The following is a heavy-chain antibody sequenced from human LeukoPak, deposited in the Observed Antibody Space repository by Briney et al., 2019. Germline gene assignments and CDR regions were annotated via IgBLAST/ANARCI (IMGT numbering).Heavy chain of an antibody. CDR1: GFTFSSYE. J-gene: IGHJ4*02. V-gene: IGHV3-48*03. Sequence: GGSLRLSCVASGFTFSSYEMSWIRQAPGKGLEWISYITHDGETTYYGDSVRGRFVISRDNAKNSLYLQLNSPGVQDTAVYYCVRKGKFDTWGQGTLVTVS. D-gene: IGHD3-9*01. CDR2: ITHDGETT. CDR3: VRKGKFDT.